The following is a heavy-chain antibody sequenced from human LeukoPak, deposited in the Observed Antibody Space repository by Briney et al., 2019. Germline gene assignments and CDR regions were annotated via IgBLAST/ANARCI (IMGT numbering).Heavy chain of an antibody. CDR1: GFTFSSYA. D-gene: IGHD1-26*01. Sequence: PGESLRLSCVASGFTFSSYAMSWVRQAPGKGLEWVAAISDSGGSTYYVDSVRGRFTISRDNSKNTLYLQMNSLRAEDTAVYYCARDMYSGSYNGVNYWGQGTLVTVSS. V-gene: IGHV3-23*01. CDR3: ARDMYSGSYNGVNY. J-gene: IGHJ4*02. CDR2: ISDSGGST.